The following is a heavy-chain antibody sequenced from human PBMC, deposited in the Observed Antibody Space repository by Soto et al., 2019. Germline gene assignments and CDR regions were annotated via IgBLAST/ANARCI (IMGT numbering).Heavy chain of an antibody. V-gene: IGHV4-31*03. Sequence: QVQLQESGPGLVKPSQTLSLTCTVSGGSISSGGYYWSWIRQHPGKGLEWIGYIYYSGSTYYNPSLKSRVXXXVXXSKNQFSLKLRSVTAADTAVYYCARLTSGPVYFDYWGQGTLVTVSS. CDR1: GGSISSGGYY. CDR3: ARLTSGPVYFDY. D-gene: IGHD3-10*01. J-gene: IGHJ4*02. CDR2: IYYSGST.